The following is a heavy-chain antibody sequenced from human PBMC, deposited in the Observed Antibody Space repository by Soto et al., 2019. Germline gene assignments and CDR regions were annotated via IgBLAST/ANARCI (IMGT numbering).Heavy chain of an antibody. Sequence: EVQLLESGGGLVQPGGSLRLSCAASGFIFRSYAMNWVRQAPGKGLEWVSVITGSGDDTYYVDSVKGRFTISRDNSKNMLYVEMNSLRAEDTAVYYCAKAISGDNAPLDHWGQGTRVTVSS. CDR3: AKAISGDNAPLDH. D-gene: IGHD1-26*01. V-gene: IGHV3-23*01. J-gene: IGHJ4*02. CDR1: GFIFRSYA. CDR2: ITGSGDDT.